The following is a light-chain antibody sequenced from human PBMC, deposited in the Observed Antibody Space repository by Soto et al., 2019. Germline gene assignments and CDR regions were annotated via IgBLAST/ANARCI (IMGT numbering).Light chain of an antibody. Sequence: EIMLTQSPCTLSLSTGERATLSCRASQSVSSSYLAWYQQKPGQAPRLLIYGASSRATGIPDRFSGSGSGTDFTLTISRLEPEDFAVYYCQQYGSSPRTFGQGTKVDIK. V-gene: IGKV3-20*01. J-gene: IGKJ1*01. CDR3: QQYGSSPRT. CDR2: GAS. CDR1: QSVSSSY.